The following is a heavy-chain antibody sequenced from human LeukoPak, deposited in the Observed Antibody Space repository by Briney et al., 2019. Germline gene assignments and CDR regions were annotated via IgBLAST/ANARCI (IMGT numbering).Heavy chain of an antibody. J-gene: IGHJ1*01. CDR1: GFTFSSYW. V-gene: IGHV3-74*01. CDR2: INSDGSST. Sequence: GGSLRLSCAASGFTFSSYWMHWVRQAPGKGLVWVSRINSDGSSTSYADSVKGRFTISRDNAKNTLYLQMNSLRAEDTAVYYCARYDYYDSSGYKIAEYFQHWGQGTLVTVSS. CDR3: ARYDYYDSSGYKIAEYFQH. D-gene: IGHD3-22*01.